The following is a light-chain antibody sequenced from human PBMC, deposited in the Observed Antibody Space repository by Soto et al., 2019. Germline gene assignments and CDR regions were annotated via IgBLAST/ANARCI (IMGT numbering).Light chain of an antibody. CDR1: QSISSD. CDR3: QQYNKWPRT. Sequence: EVVLTQSPDTLSLSPGDRATLSCRASQSISSDYLVWYQQKPGQAPRLLIYGASPRATGIPARFSGSGSGTEFTLIISSLQSEDFAVYNCQQYNKWPRTFGQGTKVDIK. V-gene: IGKV3-15*01. J-gene: IGKJ2*01. CDR2: GAS.